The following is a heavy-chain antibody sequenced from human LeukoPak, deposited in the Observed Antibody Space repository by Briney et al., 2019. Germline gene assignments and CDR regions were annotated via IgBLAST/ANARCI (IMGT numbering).Heavy chain of an antibody. CDR1: GFTFSDAW. CDR2: IKRKADGGPT. CDR3: TTNDAFDI. Sequence: GGSLRLSCVASGFTFSDAWVNWVRQAPGKGLEWVGRIKRKADGGPTDYAAPVKGRSTISRDDSKDTLYLQMNSLKTEDTAMYYCTTNDAFDIWGQGTMVTVSS. J-gene: IGHJ3*02. V-gene: IGHV3-15*01.